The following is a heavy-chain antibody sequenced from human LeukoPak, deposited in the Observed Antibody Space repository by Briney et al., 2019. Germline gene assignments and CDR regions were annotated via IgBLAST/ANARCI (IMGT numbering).Heavy chain of an antibody. V-gene: IGHV3-7*03. D-gene: IGHD1-1*01. J-gene: IGHJ6*02. CDR1: GFTLSAHW. CDR3: ARFQGTLYYYYGMDV. Sequence: GGSLRLSCAASGFTLSAHWMSWVRQAPGKGLEWVANIKEDGSEKYYVDSVKGRFTISRDIAKNSLYLQMNSLRAEDTALYHCARFQGTLYYYYGMDVWGQGTTVTVSS. CDR2: IKEDGSEK.